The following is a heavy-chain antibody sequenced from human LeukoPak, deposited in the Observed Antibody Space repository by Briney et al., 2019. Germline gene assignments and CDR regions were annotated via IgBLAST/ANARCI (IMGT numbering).Heavy chain of an antibody. CDR3: ARGSVAGNHAFDI. Sequence: GGSLRLSCAASRFIFTNFGMHWVRQAPGKGLEWVAVISYDGSNKYYADSVKGRFTISRDNSKNTLYLQMNSLRAEDTAVYYCARGSVAGNHAFDIWGQGTMVTVSS. CDR2: ISYDGSNK. V-gene: IGHV3-30*19. CDR1: RFIFTNFG. D-gene: IGHD6-19*01. J-gene: IGHJ3*02.